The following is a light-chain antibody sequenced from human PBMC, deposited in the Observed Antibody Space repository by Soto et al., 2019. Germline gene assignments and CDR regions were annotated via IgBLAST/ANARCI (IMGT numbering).Light chain of an antibody. V-gene: IGLV2-8*01. CDR2: EVS. Sequence: QSVLTQPPSASGSPGQSVTISCTGNSSDVGGYNFVSWYQQHPGKAPKLMIYEVSERPSGVPDRFSGSKSGNTASLTVSGLQAEDEADYYCISYAGSNILVFGGGTKVTVL. CDR3: ISYAGSNILV. J-gene: IGLJ2*01. CDR1: SSDVGGYNF.